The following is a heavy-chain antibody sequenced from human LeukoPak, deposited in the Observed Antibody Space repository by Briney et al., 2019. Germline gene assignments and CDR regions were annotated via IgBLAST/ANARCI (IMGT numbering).Heavy chain of an antibody. J-gene: IGHJ4*02. CDR1: GFTFTRYG. CDR2: ISHDESHK. CDR3: AKASGTLEYSSSFGY. V-gene: IGHV3-30*18. Sequence: GGSLRLSCAASGFTFTRYGMHWVRQAPGKGLEWVAVISHDESHKYYGDSVKGRFTISRDNSKNTLYLQMNSLRADDTAVYYCAKASGTLEYSSSFGYWGQGTLVTVSS. D-gene: IGHD6-6*01.